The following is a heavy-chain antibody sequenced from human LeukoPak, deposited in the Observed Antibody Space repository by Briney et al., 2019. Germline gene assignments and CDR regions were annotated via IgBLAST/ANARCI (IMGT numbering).Heavy chain of an antibody. D-gene: IGHD2-2*02. J-gene: IGHJ4*02. CDR2: ISWNSGSI. CDR3: AKSRDRFLGYCSSTKCYNDY. Sequence: GGSLRLSCAASGFTFDDYAMHWVRQAPGKGLEWVSGISWNSGSIGYADSVKGRFTISRDNAKNSLYLQMNSLRAEDTALYYCAKSRDRFLGYCSSTKCYNDYWGQGTLVTVSS. CDR1: GFTFDDYA. V-gene: IGHV3-9*01.